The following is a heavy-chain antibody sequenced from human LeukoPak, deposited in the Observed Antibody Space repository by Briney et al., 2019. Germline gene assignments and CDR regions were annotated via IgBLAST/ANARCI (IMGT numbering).Heavy chain of an antibody. Sequence: SETLSLTCAVYGGSFSGYYRSWIRQPPGKGLEWIGEINHSGSTNYNPSLKSRVTISVDTSKNQFSLKLSSVTAADTAVYYCARAHFFGVVISPSNWFDPWGQGTLVTVSS. J-gene: IGHJ5*02. V-gene: IGHV4-34*01. CDR2: INHSGST. CDR3: ARAHFFGVVISPSNWFDP. CDR1: GGSFSGYY. D-gene: IGHD3-3*01.